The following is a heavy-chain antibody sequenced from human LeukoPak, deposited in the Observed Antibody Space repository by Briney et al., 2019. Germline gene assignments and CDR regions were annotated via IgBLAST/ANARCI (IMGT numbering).Heavy chain of an antibody. V-gene: IGHV4-34*01. Sequence: SETLSLTCAVYGGSFSGYYWSWIRQPPGKGLEWIGEINHSGSTNYNPSLKSRVTISVDTSKNQFSLKLSSVTAADTAVYYCAGSIAALPGNDYWGQGTLVTVSS. CDR1: GGSFSGYY. J-gene: IGHJ4*02. CDR3: AGSIAALPGNDY. CDR2: INHSGST. D-gene: IGHD6-6*01.